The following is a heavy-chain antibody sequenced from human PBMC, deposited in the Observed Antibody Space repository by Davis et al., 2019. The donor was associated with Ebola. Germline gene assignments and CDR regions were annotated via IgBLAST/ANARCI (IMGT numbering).Heavy chain of an antibody. CDR3: ARVGLYDFDY. CDR2: IYYSGST. D-gene: IGHD2-2*02. Sequence: MPSETLSLTCTVSGGSISSSSYYWGWIRQPPGKGLEWIGSIYYSGSTYYNPSLKSRVTISVDTSKNQFSLKLSSVTAADTAVYYCARVGLYDFDYWGQGTLVTVSS. V-gene: IGHV4-39*01. CDR1: GGSISSSSYY. J-gene: IGHJ4*02.